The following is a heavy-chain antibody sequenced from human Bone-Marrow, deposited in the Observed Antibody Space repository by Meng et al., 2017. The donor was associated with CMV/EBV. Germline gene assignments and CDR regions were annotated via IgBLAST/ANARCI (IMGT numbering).Heavy chain of an antibody. D-gene: IGHD6-19*01. CDR3: ARAGGWVSPFDY. CDR2: IYYSGST. V-gene: IGHV4-59*02. J-gene: IGHJ4*02. Sequence: SETLSLTCTVSGGSVRSYYWSWIRQPPGKGLEWIGNIYYSGSTNYNPSLKSRVTISVDTSKNQFSLKLSSVTAADTAVYYCARAGGWVSPFDYWGQGTRVTGYS. CDR1: GGSVRSYY.